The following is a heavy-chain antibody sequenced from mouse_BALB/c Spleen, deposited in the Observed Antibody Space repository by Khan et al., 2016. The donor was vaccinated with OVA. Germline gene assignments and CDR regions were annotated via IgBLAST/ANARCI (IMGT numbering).Heavy chain of an antibody. CDR3: ASHGTSSWFAY. CDR1: GYSFTTYY. Sequence: VQLKQSGPELMKPGASVKISCKASGYSFTTYYIHWVKQSHGKSLEWIGYIDPFNGSTTYNQKFKGKATLTVDKSSSTAYMHLSSLTSEDSAVYYCASHGTSSWFAYWGQGTLVTVSA. V-gene: IGHV1S135*01. D-gene: IGHD1-1*01. CDR2: IDPFNGST. J-gene: IGHJ3*01.